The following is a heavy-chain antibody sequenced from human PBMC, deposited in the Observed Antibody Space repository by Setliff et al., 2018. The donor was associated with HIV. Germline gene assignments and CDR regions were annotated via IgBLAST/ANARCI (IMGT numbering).Heavy chain of an antibody. V-gene: IGHV3-30*04. CDR3: ARICLRCKDLVYSYMDV. CDR2: ILSDGSDE. Sequence: GGSLRLSCVASGFTFNRYVMYWVRQAPGKGLEWVATILSDGSDEYYAESVKGRFTFFRDNSKNTLYLQMDSLRADDTAVYFCARICLRCKDLVYSYMDVWGKGTTVTVSS. D-gene: IGHD2-2*01. CDR1: GFTFNRYV. J-gene: IGHJ6*03.